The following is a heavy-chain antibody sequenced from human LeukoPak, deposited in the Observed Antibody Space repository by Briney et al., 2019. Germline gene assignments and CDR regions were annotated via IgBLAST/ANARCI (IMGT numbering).Heavy chain of an antibody. D-gene: IGHD2-21*02. J-gene: IGHJ4*02. CDR3: ATDRDNSDWQKRFDS. CDR1: GFTFSTYW. CDR2: INQDASEI. Sequence: GGSLRLSCAASGFTFSTYWMTWYRQAPGKGLEWVGNINQDASEINYVDSVRGRFTISRDNAKNSLHLQMNSLRAEDTAVYYCATDRDNSDWQKRFDSWGQGTLVTVSS. V-gene: IGHV3-7*01.